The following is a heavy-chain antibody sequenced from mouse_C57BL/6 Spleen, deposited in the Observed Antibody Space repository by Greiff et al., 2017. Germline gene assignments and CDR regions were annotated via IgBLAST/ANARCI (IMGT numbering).Heavy chain of an antibody. CDR1: GFTFSDYG. CDR3: ASDANSPFDY. D-gene: IGHD2-1*01. Sequence: EVQLVESGGGLVKPGGSLKLSCAASGFTFSDYGMHWVRQAPEKGLEWVAYISSGSSTIYYADTVKGRFTISRYNAKNTLFLQMASLRSDDTAMYYCASDANSPFDYWGQGTTLTVSS. J-gene: IGHJ2*01. CDR2: ISSGSSTI. V-gene: IGHV5-17*01.